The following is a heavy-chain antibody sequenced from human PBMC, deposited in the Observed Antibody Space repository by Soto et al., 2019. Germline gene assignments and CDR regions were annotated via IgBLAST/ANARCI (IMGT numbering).Heavy chain of an antibody. CDR3: ARMDGDYNYYGLDV. D-gene: IGHD4-17*01. CDR1: GFSLTNGRMG. J-gene: IGHJ6*02. CDR2: FFSDAER. V-gene: IGHV2-26*01. Sequence: QVTLKESGPVLVKPTETLTLTCSVSGFSLTNGRMGVSWICQPPGKALEWLAHFFSDAERSYRTSMQSRLNMYKDSSGSQVVLTMTNMAPADTATYFCARMDGDYNYYGLDVWGHGIAVTVSS.